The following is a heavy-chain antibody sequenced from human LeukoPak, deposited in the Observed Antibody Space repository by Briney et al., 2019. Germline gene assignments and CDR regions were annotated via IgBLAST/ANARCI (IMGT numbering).Heavy chain of an antibody. CDR3: ARGEYYYDSSGYYRR. Sequence: PSETLSLTCAVYGGSFSGYYWSWIRQPPGKGLEWIGEINHSGSTNYNPSLKSRITISVDTSKNQFSLKLSSVTAADTAVYYCARGEYYYDSSGYYRRWGQGTLVTVSS. V-gene: IGHV4-34*01. J-gene: IGHJ4*02. CDR1: GGSFSGYY. CDR2: INHSGST. D-gene: IGHD3-22*01.